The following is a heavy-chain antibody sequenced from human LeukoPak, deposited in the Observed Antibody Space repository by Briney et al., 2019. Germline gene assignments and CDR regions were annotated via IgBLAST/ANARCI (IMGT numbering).Heavy chain of an antibody. V-gene: IGHV4-34*01. CDR1: GGSFSGYY. J-gene: IGHJ5*02. Sequence: SETLSLTCAVYGGSFSGYYWSWIRQPPGKGLEWIGEIYHSGSTNYNPSLKSRVTISVDKSKNQFSLKMSSVTAADTAVYYCARKDDYVWGSYRYWWFDPWGQGTLVTVSS. CDR2: IYHSGST. D-gene: IGHD3-16*02. CDR3: ARKDDYVWGSYRYWWFDP.